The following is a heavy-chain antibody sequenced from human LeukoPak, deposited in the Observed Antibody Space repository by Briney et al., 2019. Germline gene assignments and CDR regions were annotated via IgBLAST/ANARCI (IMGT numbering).Heavy chain of an antibody. CDR2: ISSSSSYI. CDR1: GFIFSNYA. V-gene: IGHV3-21*01. J-gene: IGHJ3*02. Sequence: GGSLRLSCEASGFIFSNYAMNWVRQAPGKGLEWVSSISSSSSYIYYADSVKGRFTISRDNAKNSLYLQMNSLRAEDTAVYYCARESGDDAFDIWGQGTMVTVSS. D-gene: IGHD3-10*01. CDR3: ARESGDDAFDI.